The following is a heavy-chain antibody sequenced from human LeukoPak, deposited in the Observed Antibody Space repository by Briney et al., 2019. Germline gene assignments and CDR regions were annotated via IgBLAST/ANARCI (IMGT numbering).Heavy chain of an antibody. J-gene: IGHJ5*02. CDR1: GYTFTSYG. V-gene: IGHV1-46*01. D-gene: IGHD1-26*01. Sequence: ASVKVSCKASGYTFTSYGINWVRQAPGQGLEWVGLINPTGSGTLYAQKFQGRVTMTRDMSTSTDYMELSSLRFEDTAVYYCARDNSVGNNAWWFDPWGQGTLVTVSS. CDR3: ARDNSVGNNAWWFDP. CDR2: INPTGSGT.